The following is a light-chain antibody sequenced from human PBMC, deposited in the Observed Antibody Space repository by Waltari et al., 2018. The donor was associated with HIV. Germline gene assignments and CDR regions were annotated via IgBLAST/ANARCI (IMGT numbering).Light chain of an antibody. CDR2: EVT. Sequence: QSALTQPPSASGSPGQSVPLSCTGTNSDIGTYDYVSWYQQHPGNAPKLVISEVTKRPSGVSDRFSGSKSGNTAFLAVSGLQAEDEADYYCSSFANRDGFYVLFGGGTRLTVL. V-gene: IGLV2-8*01. J-gene: IGLJ2*01. CDR3: SSFANRDGFYVL. CDR1: NSDIGTYDY.